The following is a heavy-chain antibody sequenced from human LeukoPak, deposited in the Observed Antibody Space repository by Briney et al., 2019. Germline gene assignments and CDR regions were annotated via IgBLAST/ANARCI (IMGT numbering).Heavy chain of an antibody. J-gene: IGHJ3*02. CDR2: ISSSSSYI. CDR3: ARKIAARFAFDI. D-gene: IGHD6-6*01. V-gene: IGHV3-21*01. Sequence: GGSLRLPCAASGFTFSTYTMNWVRQAPGKGLEWVSSISSSSSYIYYADSVKGRFTISRDNAKNSLYLQMNSLRAEDTAVYYCARKIAARFAFDIWGQGTMVTVSS. CDR1: GFTFSTYT.